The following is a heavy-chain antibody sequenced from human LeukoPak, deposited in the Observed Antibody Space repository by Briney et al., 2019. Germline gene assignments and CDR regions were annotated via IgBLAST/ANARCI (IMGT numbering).Heavy chain of an antibody. CDR3: ARDDCSTTPCYAY. V-gene: IGHV3-33*01. J-gene: IGHJ4*02. Sequence: GGSLRLSCTTSGFTFTNYGINWVRQAPGKGLEWVAAIWYDGSKTSYTDSVKGRFTVSRDISKNTVYLQKNGLKAEDTAVYYCARDDCSTTPCYAYWGQGTLVTVSS. CDR1: GFTFTNYG. CDR2: IWYDGSKT. D-gene: IGHD2-2*01.